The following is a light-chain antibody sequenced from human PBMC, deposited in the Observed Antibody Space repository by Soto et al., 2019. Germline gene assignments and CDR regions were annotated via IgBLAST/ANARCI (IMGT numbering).Light chain of an antibody. V-gene: IGLV3-21*04. CDR3: QVWDTTLAQTI. CDR1: NIGDKA. J-gene: IGLJ2*01. CDR2: YDF. Sequence: SYVLTQRPSVSVAPEKTARITGGGDNIGDKAVNWFQQRPGQAPLLVIYYDFERPSGIPDRFSGSNSGNTATLTISRVEAGDESDYFCQVWDTTLAQTIFGGGTKLTVL.